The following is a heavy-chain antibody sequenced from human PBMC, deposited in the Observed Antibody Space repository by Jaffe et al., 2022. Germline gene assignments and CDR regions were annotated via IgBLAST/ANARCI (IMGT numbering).Heavy chain of an antibody. CDR3: AKTHTMIQIDY. J-gene: IGHJ4*02. Sequence: QVQLVESGGGVVQPGGSLRLSCAASGFTFSSYGMHWVRQAPGKGLEWVAFIRYDGSNKYYADSVKGRFTISRDNSKNTLYLQMNSLRAEDTAVYYCAKTHTMIQIDYWGQGTLVTVSS. V-gene: IGHV3-30*02. CDR1: GFTFSSYG. D-gene: IGHD3-22*01. CDR2: IRYDGSNK.